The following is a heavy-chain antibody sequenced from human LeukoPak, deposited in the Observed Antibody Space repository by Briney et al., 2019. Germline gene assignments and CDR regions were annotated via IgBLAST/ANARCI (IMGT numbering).Heavy chain of an antibody. CDR3: ARATIGSGYDYLFDY. V-gene: IGHV4-4*07. D-gene: IGHD5-12*01. CDR1: GGSISSYY. Sequence: SETLSLTCTVSGGSISSYYWSWIRQPAGKGLEWIGRIYTSGSTYYNPSLKSRVTMSVDTSKNQFSLKLSSVTAADTAVYYCARATIGSGYDYLFDYWGQGTLVTVSS. J-gene: IGHJ4*02. CDR2: IYTSGST.